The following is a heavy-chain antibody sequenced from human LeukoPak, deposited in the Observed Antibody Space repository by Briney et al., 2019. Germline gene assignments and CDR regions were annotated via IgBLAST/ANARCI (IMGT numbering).Heavy chain of an antibody. Sequence: SETLSLTCTVSGGSISSYYWSWIRQPAGKGLEWIGRIYTSGSTNYNASLKSRVSMSVDTYKNQFSLKLSSVTAADTAVFYCARENSGSYREFDYWGQGTLVTVSS. CDR1: GGSISSYY. V-gene: IGHV4-4*07. CDR2: IYTSGST. D-gene: IGHD1-26*01. J-gene: IGHJ4*02. CDR3: ARENSGSYREFDY.